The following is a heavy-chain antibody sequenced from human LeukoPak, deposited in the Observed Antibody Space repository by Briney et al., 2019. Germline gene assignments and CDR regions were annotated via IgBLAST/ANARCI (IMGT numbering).Heavy chain of an antibody. J-gene: IGHJ3*02. V-gene: IGHV1-8*03. CDR1: GYTFTSYD. Sequence: ASVKVSCKAPGYTFTSYDINWVRQATGQGLEWMGWMNPNSGNTGYAQKFQGRVTITRNTSISTAYMELSSLRSEDTAVYYCASLKNYYDSSGYLVTDAFDIWGQGTMVTVSS. CDR3: ASLKNYYDSSGYLVTDAFDI. CDR2: MNPNSGNT. D-gene: IGHD3-22*01.